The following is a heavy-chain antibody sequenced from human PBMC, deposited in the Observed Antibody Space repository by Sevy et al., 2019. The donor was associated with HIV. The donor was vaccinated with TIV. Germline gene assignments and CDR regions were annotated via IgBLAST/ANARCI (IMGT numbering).Heavy chain of an antibody. CDR2: IRNDGSTK. D-gene: IGHD4-17*01. CDR3: VKGPHPAVTTSYGLDV. J-gene: IGHJ6*02. CDR1: GFIFSSYG. V-gene: IGHV3-30*02. Sequence: GGSLRLSCAASGFIFSSYGMHWVRQAPGKGLERVTFIRNDGSTKYYSDSVRGRFAISRDNSKSTVYLQMNSLRPEDTAVYYCVKGPHPAVTTSYGLDVWGQGTTVTVSS.